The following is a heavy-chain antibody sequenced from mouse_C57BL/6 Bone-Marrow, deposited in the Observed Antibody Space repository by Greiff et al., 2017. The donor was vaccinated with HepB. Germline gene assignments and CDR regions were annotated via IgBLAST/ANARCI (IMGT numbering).Heavy chain of an antibody. CDR3: VRQKGARWYFDV. CDR1: GFSFNTYA. D-gene: IGHD3-1*01. CDR2: IRSKSNNYAT. J-gene: IGHJ1*03. V-gene: IGHV10-1*01. Sequence: EVQLVESGGGLVQPKGSLKLSCAASGFSFNTYAMNWVRQAPGKGLEWVARIRSKSNNYATYYADSVKDRFTISRDDSESMLYLQMNNLKTEDTAMYYCVRQKGARWYFDVWGTGTTVTVSS.